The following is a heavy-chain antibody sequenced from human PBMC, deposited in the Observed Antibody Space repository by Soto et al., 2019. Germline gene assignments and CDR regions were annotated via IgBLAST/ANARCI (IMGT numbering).Heavy chain of an antibody. CDR2: IYYSGST. J-gene: IGHJ3*02. CDR1: GGSISSSSYY. V-gene: IGHV4-39*01. D-gene: IGHD6-19*01. Sequence: QLQLQESGPGLVKPSETLSLTCTVSGGSISSSSYYWGWIRQPPGKGLEWIGSIYYSGSTYYNPSLKSRVTISVDTSKNQFSLKLSSVTAADTAVYYCARHIVVAGTGKDAFDIWGQGTMVTVSS. CDR3: ARHIVVAGTGKDAFDI.